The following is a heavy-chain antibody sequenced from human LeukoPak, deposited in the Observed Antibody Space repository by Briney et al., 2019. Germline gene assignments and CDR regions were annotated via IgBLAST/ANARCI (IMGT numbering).Heavy chain of an antibody. CDR1: GYNFNSFH. V-gene: IGHV1-46*02. J-gene: IGHJ3*01. CDR3: ARSAIYENTGSYSDAFDF. CDR2: IRPTGVST. D-gene: IGHD3-22*01. Sequence: ASVKVSCKASGYNFNSFHQNRVREAPGQGREWMGVIRPTGVSTDYAQNFQGRVTMTSDTTTRTVYMELSSLRSEETAGYYCARSAIYENTGSYSDAFDFSGQGTLVTVSS.